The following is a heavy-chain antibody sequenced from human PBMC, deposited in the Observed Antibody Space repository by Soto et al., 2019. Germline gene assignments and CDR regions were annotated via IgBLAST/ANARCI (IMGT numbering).Heavy chain of an antibody. CDR3: AKDRTGGGSSSEY. CDR2: SSYDGSRT. J-gene: IGHJ4*02. D-gene: IGHD6-6*01. V-gene: IGHV3-30*18. Sequence: GGSLRLSCAASGFTLGNFGMHWVRQAPGKGLQWVALSSYDGSRTWYADSVEGRFTIIRDNPKDTLYLQMDNVTPEDTAIYYCAKDRTGGGSSSEYWGPGTLVTVSS. CDR1: GFTLGNFG.